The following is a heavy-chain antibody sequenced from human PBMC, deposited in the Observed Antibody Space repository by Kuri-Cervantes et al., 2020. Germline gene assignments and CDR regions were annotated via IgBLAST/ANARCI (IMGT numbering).Heavy chain of an antibody. J-gene: IGHJ4*02. V-gene: IGHV3-23*01. CDR2: ISGSGGST. Sequence: GESLKISCAASGFTFSNYAMTWVRQAPGKGLEWVSAISGSGGSTYYADSVKGRFTISRDNSKNTLYLQMNSLRAEDTAVYYCARGRVAAATSYYFDFWGQGTLVTVSS. D-gene: IGHD2-15*01. CDR3: ARGRVAAATSYYFDF. CDR1: GFTFSNYA.